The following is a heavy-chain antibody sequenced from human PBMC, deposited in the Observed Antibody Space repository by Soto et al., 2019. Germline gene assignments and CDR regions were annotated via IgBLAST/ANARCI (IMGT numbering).Heavy chain of an antibody. V-gene: IGHV1-69*02. D-gene: IGHD2-15*01. Sequence: ASVKVSCKASGGTFSSYTISWVRQAPGQGLEWMGRIIPILGIANYAQKFQGRVTITADKSTSTAYMELSSLRSEDTDVYYCGIGDCSGGSCSDAFDIWGQGTMVTVSS. J-gene: IGHJ3*02. CDR2: IIPILGIA. CDR3: GIGDCSGGSCSDAFDI. CDR1: GGTFSSYT.